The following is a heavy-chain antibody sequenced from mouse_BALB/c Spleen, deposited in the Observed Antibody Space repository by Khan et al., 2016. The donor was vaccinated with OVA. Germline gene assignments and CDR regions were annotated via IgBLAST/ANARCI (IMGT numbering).Heavy chain of an antibody. V-gene: IGHV1-7*01. CDR2: INPTSGYT. Sequence: VQLKQSGAELAKPGASVKMFCKASGYTFTTYWMHWVKQRPGQGLEWIGYINPTSGYTDYNERFKDKATLSADKSSSTAYMQLSSLTSEDSAVYYCTRDRIDYWGQGTTLTVSS. J-gene: IGHJ2*01. CDR1: GYTFTTYW. CDR3: TRDRIDY.